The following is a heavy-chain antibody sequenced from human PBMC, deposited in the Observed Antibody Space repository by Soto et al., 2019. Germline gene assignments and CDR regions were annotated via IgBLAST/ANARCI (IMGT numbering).Heavy chain of an antibody. CDR2: IRSKANSYAT. J-gene: IGHJ4*02. CDR3: TSQGPPRVGATPHFDY. CDR1: GFTFSGSA. Sequence: GGSLRLSCAASGFTFSGSAMHWVRQASGKGLEWVGRIRSKANSYATAYAASVKGRFTISRDDSKNTAYLQMNSLKTEDTAVYYCTSQGPPRVGATPHFDYWGQGTMVTVYS. V-gene: IGHV3-73*01. D-gene: IGHD1-26*01.